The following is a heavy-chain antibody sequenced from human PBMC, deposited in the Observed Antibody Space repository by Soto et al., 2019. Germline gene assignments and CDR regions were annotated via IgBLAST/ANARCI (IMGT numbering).Heavy chain of an antibody. CDR1: GGTFYTYT. J-gene: IGHJ4*02. V-gene: IGHV1-69*15. CDR2: ITPIYPTT. CDR3: ARIPRYSFPTSDDLDS. Sequence: QVQLVQSGAEVRKPGSSVQVSCKASGGTFYTYTFSWVRQAPGQGLEWMGSITPIYPTTNYAEKFQGRLTVTAEGSTNTAYMELNSLTSDDTAVYYCARIPRYSFPTSDDLDSWGQGTLVTVSS. D-gene: IGHD5-18*01.